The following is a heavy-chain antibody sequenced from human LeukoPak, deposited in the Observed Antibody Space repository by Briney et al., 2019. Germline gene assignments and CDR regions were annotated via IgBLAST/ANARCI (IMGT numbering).Heavy chain of an antibody. Sequence: GGSLRLSCAASGFTFSSYSMNWVRQAPGKGLEWVSSISSSSSYIYYADSVKGRFTISRDNAKNSLYLQMNSLRAEDTAVYYCARGTLGYCSGGSCLFPVYWGQGTLVTVSS. CDR2: ISSSSSYI. V-gene: IGHV3-21*01. D-gene: IGHD2-15*01. CDR3: ARGTLGYCSGGSCLFPVY. CDR1: GFTFSSYS. J-gene: IGHJ4*02.